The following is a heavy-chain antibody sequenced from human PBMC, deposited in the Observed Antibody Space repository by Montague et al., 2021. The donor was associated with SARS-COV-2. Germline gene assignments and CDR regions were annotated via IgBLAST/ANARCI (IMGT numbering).Heavy chain of an antibody. J-gene: IGHJ1*01. V-gene: IGHV3-30-3*01. CDR3: ARDVFPPSSWPAEYFQH. D-gene: IGHD6-13*01. CDR2: ISYDGSNK. Sequence: SLRLSCAASGFTFSSYSMHWVRQAPGKGLEWVAVISYDGSNKYYADSVKGRFTISRDNSKNTLYLQMNSLRAEDTAVYYWARDVFPPSSWPAEYFQHWGQGTLVTVSS. CDR1: GFTFSSYS.